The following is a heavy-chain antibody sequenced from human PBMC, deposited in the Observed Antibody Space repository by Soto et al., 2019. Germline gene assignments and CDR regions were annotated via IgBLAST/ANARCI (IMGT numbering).Heavy chain of an antibody. CDR3: ARERPAGAFDI. CDR2: IYSGGST. D-gene: IGHD6-19*01. V-gene: IGHV3-53*02. J-gene: IGHJ3*02. Sequence: EVQLVETGGGLIQPGGSLRLSCAASGFTVSSNYMSWVRQAPGKGLEWVSVIYSGGSTDYADSVKGRFTISRDNSKNTLYLQMNSLRAEDTAVYYCARERPAGAFDIWGQGTMVTVAS. CDR1: GFTVSSNY.